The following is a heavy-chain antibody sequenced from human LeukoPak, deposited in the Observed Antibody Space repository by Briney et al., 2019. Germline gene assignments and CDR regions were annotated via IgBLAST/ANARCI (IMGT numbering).Heavy chain of an antibody. V-gene: IGHV3-74*01. CDR3: AELGITMIGGV. J-gene: IGHJ6*04. CDR1: GFTFSNYW. D-gene: IGHD3-10*02. Sequence: GGSLRLSCVASGFTFSNYWMHWVRQIPGKGLVWVSRISGDGNSRSYADSVEGRFTISRDNAENTLYLQMNSLRAEDTAVYYCAELGITMIGGVWGKGTTVTISS. CDR2: ISGDGNSR.